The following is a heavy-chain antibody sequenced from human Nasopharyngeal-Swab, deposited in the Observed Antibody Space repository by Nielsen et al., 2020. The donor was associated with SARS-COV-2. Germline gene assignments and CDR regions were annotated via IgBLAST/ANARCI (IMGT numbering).Heavy chain of an antibody. D-gene: IGHD6-19*01. CDR1: GGSISSGGYS. V-gene: IGHV4-30-2*01. J-gene: IGHJ4*02. Sequence: SETLSLTCAVSGGSISSGGYSWSWIRQPPGKGLEWIGYIYHSGSTYYNPSLKSRVTISVDTSKNQFSLKLSSVTAADTAVYYCARAHSSGWYYFDYWGQGTLVTVSS. CDR2: IYHSGST. CDR3: ARAHSSGWYYFDY.